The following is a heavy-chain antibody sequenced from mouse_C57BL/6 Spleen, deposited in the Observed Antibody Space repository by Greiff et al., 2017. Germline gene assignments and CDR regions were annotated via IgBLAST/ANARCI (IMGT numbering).Heavy chain of an antibody. D-gene: IGHD1-1*01. CDR2: IDPSDSYT. V-gene: IGHV1-59*01. J-gene: IGHJ4*01. CDR1: GYTFTSYW. CDR3: ARSGGSSLYYYAMDY. Sequence: QVQLQQPGAELVRPGTSVKLSCKASGYTFTSYWMHWVKQRPGQGLEWIGVIDPSDSYTNYNQKFKGKATLTVDTSSSTAYMQLSSLTSEDSAVYYWARSGGSSLYYYAMDYWGQGTSVTVSS.